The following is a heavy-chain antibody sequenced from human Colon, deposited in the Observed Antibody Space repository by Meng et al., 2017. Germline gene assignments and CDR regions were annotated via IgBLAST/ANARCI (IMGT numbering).Heavy chain of an antibody. V-gene: IGHV4-61*01. D-gene: IGHD6-13*01. CDR2: IYYRRSN. J-gene: IGHJ4*02. CDR3: ARGVAGGLGIHFNY. Sequence: QVPEQEVGPGRVSPTDWLPLALIVARGTSSSGSHSCSSIRHPQRNGLVCIEYIYYRRSNNYSPSLKSRVTMSVDKSKNQFFLNLGYIAAADTAVYYCARGVAGGLGIHFNYWGQGTLVTVSS. CDR1: RGTSSSGSHS.